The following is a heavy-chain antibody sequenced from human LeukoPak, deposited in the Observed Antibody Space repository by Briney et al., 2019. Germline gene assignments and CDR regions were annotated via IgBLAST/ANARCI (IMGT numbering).Heavy chain of an antibody. D-gene: IGHD6-19*01. CDR1: GGSISSSSYY. Sequence: ETLSLTCTVSGGSISSSSYYWGWIRQPPGTGLEWVGSIYYSGSTYYNPSLKSRVTISVDTSKNQFSLKLSSVTAADTAVYYCARIAVAGIGYWGQGTLVTVSS. J-gene: IGHJ4*02. CDR2: IYYSGST. CDR3: ARIAVAGIGY. V-gene: IGHV4-39*01.